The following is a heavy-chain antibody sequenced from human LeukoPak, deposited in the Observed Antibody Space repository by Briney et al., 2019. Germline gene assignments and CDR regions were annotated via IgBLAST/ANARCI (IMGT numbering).Heavy chain of an antibody. J-gene: IGHJ4*02. CDR1: GFTFSSYA. V-gene: IGHV3-23*01. CDR2: ISGRDSTT. CDR3: ANIHGGTSRTFLDY. D-gene: IGHD4-23*01. Sequence: GGSLRLSCAASGFTFSSYAMSWVRQAPGKGLEWVSGISGRDSTTYYADSVKGRFTISRDNSKNTLYLQMNSLRAEDTAVYYCANIHGGTSRTFLDYWGQGTLVTVSS.